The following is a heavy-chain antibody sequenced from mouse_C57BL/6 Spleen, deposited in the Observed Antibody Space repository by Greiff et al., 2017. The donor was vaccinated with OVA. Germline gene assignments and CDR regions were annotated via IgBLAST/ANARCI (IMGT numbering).Heavy chain of an antibody. CDR2: INPSNGGT. D-gene: IGHD2-5*01. CDR1: GYTFTSYW. Sequence: QVQLQQPGTELVKPGASVKLSCKASGYTFTSYWMHWVKQRPGQGLEWIGNINPSNGGTNYNEKFQSKATLTVDKSSSTAYMQLSSLTSEDSAVYYCARGDYSNYGFAYWGQGTLVTVSA. J-gene: IGHJ3*01. CDR3: ARGDYSNYGFAY. V-gene: IGHV1-53*01.